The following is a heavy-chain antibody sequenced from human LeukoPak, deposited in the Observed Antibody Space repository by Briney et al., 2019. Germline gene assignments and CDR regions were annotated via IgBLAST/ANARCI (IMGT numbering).Heavy chain of an antibody. Sequence: GGSLRLSCAASGFTFSSYWMSWVRQAPGKGLEWVAVISYDGSNKYYADSVKGRFTISRDNSKNTLYLQMNSLRAEDTAVYYCAKDADSSSWNYYFDYWGQGTLVTVSS. CDR3: AKDADSSSWNYYFDY. V-gene: IGHV3-30*18. J-gene: IGHJ4*02. CDR1: GFTFSSYW. CDR2: ISYDGSNK. D-gene: IGHD6-13*01.